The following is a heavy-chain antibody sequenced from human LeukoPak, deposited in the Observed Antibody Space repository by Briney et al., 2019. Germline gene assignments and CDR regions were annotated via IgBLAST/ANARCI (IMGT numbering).Heavy chain of an antibody. CDR1: GFTFSHYW. V-gene: IGHV3-7*01. D-gene: IGHD3-10*01. CDR3: ARDLWFGEFPYYFDY. J-gene: IGHJ4*02. CDR2: IKRDGREK. Sequence: PGGSLRLSCAASGFTFSHYWMSWVRQAPGKGLEWVAHIKRDGREKYYVDSVKGRFTISRDNAKNSLYLQMNSLRAEDTAVYYCARDLWFGEFPYYFDYWGQGTLVTVSS.